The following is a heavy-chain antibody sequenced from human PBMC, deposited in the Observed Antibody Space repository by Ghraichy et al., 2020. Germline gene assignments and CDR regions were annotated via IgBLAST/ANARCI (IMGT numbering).Heavy chain of an antibody. Sequence: GGSLRLSCVASGFTFSTFDMNWVRQTPGKGLEWVSSISSSSNFIYYADSVKGRFTISRDNAKNSLFLQMNSLRAEDTALYYCARDVSLRPYFWGQGTLVTVSS. D-gene: IGHD6-6*01. V-gene: IGHV3-21*01. CDR2: ISSSSNFI. J-gene: IGHJ4*02. CDR3: ARDVSLRPYF. CDR1: GFTFSTFD.